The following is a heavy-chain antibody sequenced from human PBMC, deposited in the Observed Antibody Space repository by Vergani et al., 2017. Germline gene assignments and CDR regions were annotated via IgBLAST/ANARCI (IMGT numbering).Heavy chain of an antibody. CDR3: ARDTANSNYLTPEGYYYYMDV. CDR1: GGTFSSYA. V-gene: IGHV1-69*01. D-gene: IGHD1-7*01. CDR2: IIPIFGTA. Sequence: QVQLVQSGAEVKKPGSSVKVSCKASGGTFSSYAISWVRQAPGQGLEWMGGIIPIFGTANYAQKFQGRVTITADESTSTAYMELSSLRSEDTAVYYCARDTANSNYLTPEGYYYYMDVWGKGTTVTVSS. J-gene: IGHJ6*03.